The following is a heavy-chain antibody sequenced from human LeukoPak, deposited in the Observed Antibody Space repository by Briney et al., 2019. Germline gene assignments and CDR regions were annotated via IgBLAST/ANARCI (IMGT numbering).Heavy chain of an antibody. D-gene: IGHD3-10*01. CDR2: INPNSGET. J-gene: IGHJ4*02. CDR1: GFTFTGYY. V-gene: IGHV1-2*06. CDR3: ARDLVGGIGSAGF. Sequence: ASVKVSCKTSGFTFTGYYVHWIRHAPGQGLEWMGRINPNSGETIYAERFQSRVTMTRDTAISTAYMELSSLRSDDTAVYYCARDLVGGIGSAGFWGQGSLVTVSS.